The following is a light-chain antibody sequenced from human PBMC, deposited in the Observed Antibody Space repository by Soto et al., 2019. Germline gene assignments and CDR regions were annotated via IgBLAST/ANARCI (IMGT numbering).Light chain of an antibody. CDR1: SSDVGGYNY. CDR3: SSYTSSSTPFYV. Sequence: QSALTQPASVSGSPGQSITISCTGTSSDVGGYNYVSWYQQHPGIAPKLMIYEVSNRPSGVSNRFSGSKSGNTASLTISGLQAEDEADYYCSSYTSSSTPFYVFGTGTKLTVL. V-gene: IGLV2-14*01. J-gene: IGLJ1*01. CDR2: EVS.